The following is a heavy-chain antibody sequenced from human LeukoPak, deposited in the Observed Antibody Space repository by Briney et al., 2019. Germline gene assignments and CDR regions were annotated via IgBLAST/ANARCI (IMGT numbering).Heavy chain of an antibody. V-gene: IGHV4-59*01. CDR3: ARVSPGDSGSYYNMDYYYMDV. CDR2: IYYSGST. Sequence: KPSETLSLTCTVSGGSISSYYWSWIRQPPGKGLEWIGYIYYSGSTNYNPSLKSRVTISVDTSKNQFSLKLSSVTAADTAVYYCARVSPGDSGSYYNMDYYYMDVWGKGTTVTVSS. CDR1: GGSISSYY. D-gene: IGHD3-10*01. J-gene: IGHJ6*03.